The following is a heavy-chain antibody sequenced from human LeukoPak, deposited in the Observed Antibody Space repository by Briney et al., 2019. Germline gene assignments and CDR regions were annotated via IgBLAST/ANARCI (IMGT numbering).Heavy chain of an antibody. CDR2: INPNSGGT. Sequence: ASVKVSCKASGYTFTGYYMHWVRQAPGQGLEWMGWINPNSGGTNYAQKFQGRVTMTRDTSISTAYMELSRLRSDDTAVYYCARAPRGWELTSFDYWGQGTLVTVSS. CDR3: ARAPRGWELTSFDY. V-gene: IGHV1-2*02. D-gene: IGHD1-7*01. J-gene: IGHJ4*02. CDR1: GYTFTGYY.